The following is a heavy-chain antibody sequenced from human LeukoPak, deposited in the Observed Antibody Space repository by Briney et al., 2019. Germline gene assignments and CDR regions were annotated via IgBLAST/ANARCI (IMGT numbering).Heavy chain of an antibody. CDR1: GFTFSSYS. Sequence: PGGSLRLSCAASGFTFSSYSLNWVRQAPGKGLEWVSYISSSSTTIYYADSVKGRFTISRDNSKNMVYLQMNSLRAEDTAVYYCVKVEDSSSWYRAFDIWGQGTMVTVSS. D-gene: IGHD6-13*01. J-gene: IGHJ3*02. CDR3: VKVEDSSSWYRAFDI. V-gene: IGHV3-48*01. CDR2: ISSSSTTI.